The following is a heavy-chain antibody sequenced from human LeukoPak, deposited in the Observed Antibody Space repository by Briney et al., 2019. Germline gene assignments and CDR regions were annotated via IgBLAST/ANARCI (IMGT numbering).Heavy chain of an antibody. CDR1: GYTFTSYA. CDR2: INAGNGNT. D-gene: IGHD2-2*01. Sequence: ASVKVSCKASGYTFTSYAMHWVRQAPGQRLEWMGWINAGNGNTKYSQKFLGRVTITRDTSASTAYMELSSLRSEDTAVYYCAREGGRYCSSTSCPTHQYSSSWYRYFDLWGRGTLVTVSS. V-gene: IGHV1-3*01. J-gene: IGHJ2*01. CDR3: AREGGRYCSSTSCPTHQYSSSWYRYFDL.